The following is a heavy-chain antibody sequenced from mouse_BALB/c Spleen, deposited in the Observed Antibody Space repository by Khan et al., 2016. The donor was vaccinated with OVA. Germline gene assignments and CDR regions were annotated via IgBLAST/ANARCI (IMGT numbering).Heavy chain of an antibody. J-gene: IGHJ4*01. Sequence: VQLKDSGPGLVKPSQSLSLTCTVTGYSITSDYAWNWIRQFPVNKLEWMGYISYSGSTSYNPSLKSRISITRATSKNQFFLQLNSVTTEDTATYYCARRGDGYYGAMDYWGQGTSVTVSS. V-gene: IGHV3-2*02. D-gene: IGHD2-3*01. CDR2: ISYSGST. CDR3: ARRGDGYYGAMDY. CDR1: GYSITSDYA.